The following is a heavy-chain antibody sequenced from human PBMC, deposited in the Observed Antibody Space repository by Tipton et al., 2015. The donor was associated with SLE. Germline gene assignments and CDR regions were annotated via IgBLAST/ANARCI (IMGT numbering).Heavy chain of an antibody. CDR3: ARGDFVGAAFVDAFDI. V-gene: IGHV3-7*01. D-gene: IGHD1-26*01. J-gene: IGHJ3*02. CDR2: IKPDGSEG. Sequence: LSLTCAASGFTSSSYWMSWVRQAPGKGLEWVANIKPDGSEGFYVESAKGRFTISRDNAQDSLYLQMNSLRAEDTAVYYCARGDFVGAAFVDAFDIWGQGTVVTVSS. CDR1: GFTSSSYW.